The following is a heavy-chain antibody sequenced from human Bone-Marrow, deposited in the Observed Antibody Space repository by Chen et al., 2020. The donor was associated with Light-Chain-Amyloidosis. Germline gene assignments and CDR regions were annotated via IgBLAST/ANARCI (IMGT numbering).Heavy chain of an antibody. Sequence: QLQLQESGPGLVKTSETLSLTCTVSSGSISSDNYYWGWIRQPPGQGLEWIGSIYYRGDTYYRPSLNSRVTMSVDTAKNQFALKLRSVTAAGTAVYYCVRQRRGIGWLPESWGQGTLVTVSS. J-gene: IGHJ5*02. CDR3: VRQRRGIGWLPES. V-gene: IGHV4-39*01. CDR1: SGSISSDNYY. CDR2: IYYRGDT. D-gene: IGHD6-19*01.